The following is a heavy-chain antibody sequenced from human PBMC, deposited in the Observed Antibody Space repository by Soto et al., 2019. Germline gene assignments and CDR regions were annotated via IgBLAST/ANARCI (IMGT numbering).Heavy chain of an antibody. D-gene: IGHD3-9*01. CDR3: ARRAYYDILTGPNWFDP. V-gene: IGHV4-34*01. CDR1: GGSFSGYY. Sequence: SETLSLTCAVYGGSFSGYYWSWIRQPPGKGLEWIGEINHSGSTNYNPSLKSRVTISVDTSKNQFSLKLSSVTAADTAVYYCARRAYYDILTGPNWFDPWGQGTLVTVSS. CDR2: INHSGST. J-gene: IGHJ5*02.